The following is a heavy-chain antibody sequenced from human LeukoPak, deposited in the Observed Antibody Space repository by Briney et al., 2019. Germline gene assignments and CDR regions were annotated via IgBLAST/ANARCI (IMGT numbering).Heavy chain of an antibody. J-gene: IGHJ4*02. CDR2: SGSTT. V-gene: IGHV3-23*01. CDR3: TRDSSYGDYSTAFDY. Sequence: GGSLRLSCAASGFIFSNYAMTWVRQAPGKGLEWVSSSGSTTDYSDSVKGRFTISRDNSKNTLHLQMISLRADDTAVYYCTRDSSYGDYSTAFDYWGQGALVTVSS. CDR1: GFIFSNYA. D-gene: IGHD4-17*01.